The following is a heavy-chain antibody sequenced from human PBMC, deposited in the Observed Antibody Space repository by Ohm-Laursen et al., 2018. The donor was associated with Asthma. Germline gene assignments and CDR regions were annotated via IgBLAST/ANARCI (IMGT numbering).Heavy chain of an antibody. CDR1: GGSISSGGYS. CDR3: ARVRARDGYYYGMDV. J-gene: IGHJ6*02. V-gene: IGHV4-30-2*01. Sequence: TLSLTCAVSGGSISSGGYSWSWIRQPPGKGLEWMGYSYHSGSTYYNPSLKSRVTISVDRSKNQFSLKLSSVTAADTAVYYCARVRARDGYYYGMDVWGQGTTVTVSS. D-gene: IGHD3-10*01. CDR2: SYHSGST.